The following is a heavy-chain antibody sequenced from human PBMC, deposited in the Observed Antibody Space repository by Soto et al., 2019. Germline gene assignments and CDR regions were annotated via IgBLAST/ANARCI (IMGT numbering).Heavy chain of an antibody. J-gene: IGHJ6*02. CDR2: RWYDGSIK. D-gene: IGHD2-15*01. CDR1: GFTFYTYG. Sequence: GGSLRLSCAASGFTFYTYGMHWGRQAPGRGLEWGTARWYDGSIKYYADSVKDRFTISRDNSKNTLYLQMNSLRAEDTAVYYCARIDCTGGSCRPYAYYDMDVWGQGTTVTVSS. V-gene: IGHV3-33*01. CDR3: ARIDCTGGSCRPYAYYDMDV.